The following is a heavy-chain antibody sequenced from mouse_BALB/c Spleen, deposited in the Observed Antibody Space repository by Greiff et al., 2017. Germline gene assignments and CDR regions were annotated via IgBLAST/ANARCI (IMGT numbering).Heavy chain of an antibody. Sequence: QVQLKESGAELARPGASVKMSCKASGYTFTSYTMHWVKQRPGQGLEWIGYINPSSGYTNYNQKFKDKATLTADKSSSTAYMQLSSLTSEDSAVYYCARSEIYDGYFYWFAYWGQGTLVTVSA. J-gene: IGHJ3*01. V-gene: IGHV1-4*01. CDR1: GYTFTSYT. CDR2: INPSSGYT. CDR3: ARSEIYDGYFYWFAY. D-gene: IGHD2-3*01.